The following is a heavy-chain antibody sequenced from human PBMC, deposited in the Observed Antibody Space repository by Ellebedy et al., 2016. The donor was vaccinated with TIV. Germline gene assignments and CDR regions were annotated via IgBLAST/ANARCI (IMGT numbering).Heavy chain of an antibody. D-gene: IGHD3-22*01. CDR3: ARVYDSIDY. CDR2: IKQDGSEK. V-gene: IGHV3-7*01. J-gene: IGHJ4*02. CDR1: GFTFSSYW. Sequence: GESLKISCAASGFTFSSYWISWVRQAPGKGLEWVANIKQDGSEKYYVDSVKGRFTISRDNAKNSLYLQMNSLRAEDTAVYYCARVYDSIDYWGQGTLVTVSS.